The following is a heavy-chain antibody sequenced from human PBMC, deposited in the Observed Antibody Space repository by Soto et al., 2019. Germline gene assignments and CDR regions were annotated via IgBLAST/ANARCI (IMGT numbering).Heavy chain of an antibody. V-gene: IGHV1-18*01. J-gene: IGHJ4*02. D-gene: IGHD6-13*01. Sequence: QVQLVQSGAEVKKPGASVKVSCEASGYTFSSYGMSWVRQAPGQGLEWMGWISGYNDKTKYIDKFQGRVSMTTDTSTSTAYLELRSLRSDDTAVYYCARDGGQEAGSLIDFWGRGTLVTVSS. CDR2: ISGYNDKT. CDR3: ARDGGQEAGSLIDF. CDR1: GYTFSSYG.